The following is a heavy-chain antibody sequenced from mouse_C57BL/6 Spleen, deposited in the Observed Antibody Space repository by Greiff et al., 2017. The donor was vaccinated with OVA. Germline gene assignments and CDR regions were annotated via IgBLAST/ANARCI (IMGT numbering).Heavy chain of an antibody. V-gene: IGHV1-54*01. CDR1: GYAFTNYL. CDR2: INPGSGGT. D-gene: IGHD2-3*01. J-gene: IGHJ4*01. Sequence: SGAELVRPGTSVKVSCKASGYAFTNYLIEWVKQRPGQGLEWIGVINPGSGGTNYNEKFKGKATLTADKSSSTAYMQLSSLTSEDSAVYFCARSDDGYPYYYAMDYWGQGTSVTVSS. CDR3: ARSDDGYPYYYAMDY.